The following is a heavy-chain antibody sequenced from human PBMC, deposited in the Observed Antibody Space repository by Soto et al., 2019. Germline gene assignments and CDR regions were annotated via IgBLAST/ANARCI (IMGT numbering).Heavy chain of an antibody. CDR3: TKVLSTRSSSSAVSD. Sequence: EVQMVETGGGLAQPGRSLRLSCAASGFSFNDYGMHWVRQAPGKALEWVAGISWNGDTVTYADSVRGRFTISRDNAENALLLDMTSLRADDTALYYCTKVLSTRSSSSAVSDWGQGTRVTV. J-gene: IGHJ4*02. V-gene: IGHV3-9*01. CDR1: GFSFNDYG. D-gene: IGHD6-6*01. CDR2: ISWNGDTV.